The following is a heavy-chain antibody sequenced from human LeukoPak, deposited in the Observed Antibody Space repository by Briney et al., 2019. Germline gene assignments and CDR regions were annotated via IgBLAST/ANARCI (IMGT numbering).Heavy chain of an antibody. J-gene: IGHJ6*02. V-gene: IGHV4-59*12. CDR2: IYYSGST. D-gene: IGHD4-17*01. Sequence: SETLSLTCTVSGGSISSYYWSWIRQPPGKGLEWIGYIYYSGSTNYNPSLKSRVTISVDTSKNQSSLKLSSVTAADTAVYYCARARIVNDYGDPRTAYYYYGMDVWGQGTTVTVSS. CDR3: ARARIVNDYGDPRTAYYYYGMDV. CDR1: GGSISSYY.